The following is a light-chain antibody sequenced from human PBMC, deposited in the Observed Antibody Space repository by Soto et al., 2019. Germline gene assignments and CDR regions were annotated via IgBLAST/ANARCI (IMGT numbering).Light chain of an antibody. J-gene: IGKJ4*01. CDR3: QQRTDWPLT. V-gene: IGKV3-11*01. CDR1: QSVSSY. Sequence: EIVLTQSPATLSLSPGETATLSCRASQSVSSYLGWYQQKPGQAPRLLIYDASSRATGIPARFSGSGSGTDFTLTISSLEPEDFAVYYCQQRTDWPLTFGGGTKVDIK. CDR2: DAS.